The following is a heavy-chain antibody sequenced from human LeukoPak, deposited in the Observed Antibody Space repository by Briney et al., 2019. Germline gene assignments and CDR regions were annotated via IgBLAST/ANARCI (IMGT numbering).Heavy chain of an antibody. J-gene: IGHJ3*02. Sequence: GGSLRLPCAASGFTFSSYAMHWVRQAPGKGLEGVAVISYDGSNKYYADSVKGRFTISRDNSKNTLYLQMNSLRAEDTAVYYCARSRYSGSYAFDIWGQGTMVTVS. V-gene: IGHV3-30-3*01. D-gene: IGHD1-26*01. CDR1: GFTFSSYA. CDR3: ARSRYSGSYAFDI. CDR2: ISYDGSNK.